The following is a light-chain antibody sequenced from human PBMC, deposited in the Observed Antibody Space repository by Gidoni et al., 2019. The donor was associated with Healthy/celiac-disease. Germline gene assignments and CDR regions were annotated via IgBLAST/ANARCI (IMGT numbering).Light chain of an antibody. CDR3: QQYNNWPPYT. CDR2: GAA. CDR1: QCVSSN. J-gene: IGKJ2*01. V-gene: IGKV3-15*01. Sequence: EIVMTQSPATLSVSPGERATLSSRASQCVSSNLAWYPPKPGQAPRLLIYGAATRATGIPARFSGSGSGTDFTLTISSLQSEDFAVYYCQQYNNWPPYTFGQGTKLEIK.